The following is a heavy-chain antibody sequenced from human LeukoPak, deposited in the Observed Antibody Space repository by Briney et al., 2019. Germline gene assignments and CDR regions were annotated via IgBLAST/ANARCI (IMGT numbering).Heavy chain of an antibody. CDR3: AKAFGFVSEYYFDY. CDR2: ISGSGGST. V-gene: IGHV3-23*01. CDR1: GFTFSNYN. Sequence: GGSLRLSCAASGFTFSNYNMNWVRQAPGKGLEWVSAISGSGGSTYYADSVKGRFTISRDNSKNTLYLQMNSLRAEDTAVYYCAKAFGFVSEYYFDYWGQGTLVTVSS. J-gene: IGHJ4*02. D-gene: IGHD3-10*01.